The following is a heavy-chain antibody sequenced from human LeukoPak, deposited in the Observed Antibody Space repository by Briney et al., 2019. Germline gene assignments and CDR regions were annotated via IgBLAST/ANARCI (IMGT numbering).Heavy chain of an antibody. D-gene: IGHD3-22*01. J-gene: IGHJ3*02. CDR3: AKTESYYYDSSGYRGAFDI. CDR1: GFTFSNAW. V-gene: IGHV3-7*03. CDR2: IKQDGSEK. Sequence: GGSLRLSCAASGFTFSNAWMSWVRQAPGKGLEWVANIKQDGSEKYYVDSVKGRFTISRDNAKNSLYLQMNSLRAEDTAVYYCAKTESYYYDSSGYRGAFDIWGQGTMVTVSS.